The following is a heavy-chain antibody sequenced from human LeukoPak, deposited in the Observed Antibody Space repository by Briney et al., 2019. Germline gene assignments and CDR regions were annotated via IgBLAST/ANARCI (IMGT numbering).Heavy chain of an antibody. V-gene: IGHV4-34*01. CDR3: ARGREYYFDY. J-gene: IGHJ4*02. CDR1: GGSFSGYY. CDR2: INHSGST. Sequence: PSETLSLTCAVYGGSFSGYYWSWICQPPGKGLEWIGEINHSGSTNYNPSLKSRVTISVDTSKNQFSLELSSVTAADTAVYYCARGREYYFDYWGQGTLVTVSS.